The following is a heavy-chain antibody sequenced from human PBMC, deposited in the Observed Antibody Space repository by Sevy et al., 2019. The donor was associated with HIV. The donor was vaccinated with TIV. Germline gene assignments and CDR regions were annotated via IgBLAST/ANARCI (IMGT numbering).Heavy chain of an antibody. CDR1: GFTFSSYA. V-gene: IGHV3-23*01. Sequence: GGSLRLSCAASGFTFSSYAMSWVRQAPGKGLEWVSAISGSGGSTYYADSVKGRFTISRDNSKNTLYLQMNSLRAKDTAVYYCAKRATTKYYYDSSGYYLAHYFDYWGQGTLVTVSS. CDR3: AKRATTKYYYDSSGYYLAHYFDY. D-gene: IGHD3-22*01. J-gene: IGHJ4*02. CDR2: ISGSGGST.